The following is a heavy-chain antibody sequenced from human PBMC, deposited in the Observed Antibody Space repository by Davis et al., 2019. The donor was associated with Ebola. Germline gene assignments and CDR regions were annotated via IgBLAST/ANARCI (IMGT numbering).Heavy chain of an antibody. CDR2: IRSDAWTK. CDR3: AKGKDRDY. J-gene: IGHJ3*01. D-gene: IGHD4-11*01. V-gene: IGHV3-30*02. Sequence: GGSLRLSCAASGLTFSSYGMHWVRQAPGKGLEWVAFIRSDAWTKNYADSVKGRFTVSRDNSKNTLYLQMNSLRAEDTAVYYCAKGKDRDYWGQGTKVTVSS. CDR1: GLTFSSYG.